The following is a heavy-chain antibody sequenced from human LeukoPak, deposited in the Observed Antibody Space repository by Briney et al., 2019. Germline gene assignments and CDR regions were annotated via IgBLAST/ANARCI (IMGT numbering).Heavy chain of an antibody. CDR1: GGSTTSYY. Sequence: PQTLPLTCTVSGGSTTSYYWSWIRQPPRHGLEWIGYIYYSVSTNYNTSLKSRVTISVDTSKNQFSLKLSSVTAADTAVYYCARDSVPSYDFWSGYYTEVWFDPWGQGTLVTVSS. CDR3: ARDSVPSYDFWSGYYTEVWFDP. V-gene: IGHV4-59*01. D-gene: IGHD3-3*01. J-gene: IGHJ5*02. CDR2: IYYSVST.